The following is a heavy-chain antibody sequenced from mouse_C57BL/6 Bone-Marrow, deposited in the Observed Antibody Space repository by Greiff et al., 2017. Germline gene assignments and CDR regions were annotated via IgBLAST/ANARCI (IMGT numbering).Heavy chain of an antibody. J-gene: IGHJ2*01. V-gene: IGHV1-81*01. CDR3: ARGDDYPFDY. CDR1: GYTFTSYG. D-gene: IGHD2-4*01. CDR2: IYPRSGNT. Sequence: VKLMESGAELARPGASVKLSCKASGYTFTSYGISWVKQRTGQGLEWIGEIYPRSGNTYYNEKFKGKATLTADKSSSTAYMELRSLSSEDSAVYFCARGDDYPFDYWGQGTTLTVSS.